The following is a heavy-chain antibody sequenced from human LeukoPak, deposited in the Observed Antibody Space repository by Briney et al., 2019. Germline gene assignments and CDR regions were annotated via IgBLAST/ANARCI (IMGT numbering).Heavy chain of an antibody. CDR3: ARYGDYGFKD. Sequence: SETLSLTCTVSGGSISRYYWGWIRQPPGKGLEWIGYIYYSGTTNYNPSLKSRVTISVDTSKNQFSLKLSSVTAADTAVYYCARYGDYGFKDWGQGTLVTVSS. CDR2: IYYSGTT. V-gene: IGHV4-59*01. CDR1: GGSISRYY. J-gene: IGHJ4*02. D-gene: IGHD4-17*01.